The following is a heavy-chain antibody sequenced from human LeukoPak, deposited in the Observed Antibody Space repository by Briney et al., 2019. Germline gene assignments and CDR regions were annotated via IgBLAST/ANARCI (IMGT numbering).Heavy chain of an antibody. CDR3: ARGFKGAPVAGTNYRDY. V-gene: IGHV4-34*01. CDR2: INHSGST. J-gene: IGHJ4*02. CDR1: GGSSSGYY. Sequence: PETLSLTCAVYGGSSSGYYWSWIRQPPGKGLEWIGEINHSGSTNYNPSLKSRVTISVATSKNQFSLKLSSVTAADTAVYYCARGFKGAPVAGTNYRDYWGQGTLVTVSS. D-gene: IGHD6-19*01.